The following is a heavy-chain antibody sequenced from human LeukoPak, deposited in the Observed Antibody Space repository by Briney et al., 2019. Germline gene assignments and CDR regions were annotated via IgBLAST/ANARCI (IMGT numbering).Heavy chain of an antibody. CDR1: RYTFTGYY. CDR2: INPNSGGT. CDR3: ARVAGARYCSSTSCSKKKGMDV. D-gene: IGHD2-2*01. Sequence: ASVKVSCKASRYTFTGYYMHWVRQAPGQGLEWMGWINPNSGGTNYAQKFQGRVTMTRDTSISTAYMELSRLRSDDTAVYYCARVAGARYCSSTSCSKKKGMDVWGQGTTVTVSS. V-gene: IGHV1-2*02. J-gene: IGHJ6*02.